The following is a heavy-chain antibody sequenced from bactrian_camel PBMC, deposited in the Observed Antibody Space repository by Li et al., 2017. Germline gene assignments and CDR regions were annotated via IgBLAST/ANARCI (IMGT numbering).Heavy chain of an antibody. J-gene: IGHJ4*01. V-gene: IGHV3S40*01. CDR1: GFIFSNYA. Sequence: DVQLVESGGGSVQAGGSLRLSCAPSGFIFSNYAMSWVRQAPGKGLEWVSTINSGGGNQYYSDSVKGRFTISRDNAKNTLYLQMNSLKPEDTAAYYCVRGDCFIGSRCRLERNYWRQGTQVTVS. CDR2: INSGGGNQ. CDR3: VRGDCFIGSRCRLERNY. D-gene: IGHD1*01.